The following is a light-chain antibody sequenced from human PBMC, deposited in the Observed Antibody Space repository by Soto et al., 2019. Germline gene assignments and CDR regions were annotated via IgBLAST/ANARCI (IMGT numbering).Light chain of an antibody. CDR1: QSVSSSY. V-gene: IGKV3-20*01. CDR3: QHYVNSPPFT. CDR2: GVS. Sequence: EIVLTQSPGTLSLSPGERATLSCRASQSVSSSYLAWYQQKPGQAPRLLIYGVSSRATGIPDRFSGGGSGTDFTLTISRLEPEDFAVYYCQHYVNSPPFTFGQGTRLEIK. J-gene: IGKJ5*01.